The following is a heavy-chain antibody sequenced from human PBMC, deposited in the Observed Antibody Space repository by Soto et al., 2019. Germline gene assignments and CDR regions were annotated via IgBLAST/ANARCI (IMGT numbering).Heavy chain of an antibody. V-gene: IGHV1-46*03. D-gene: IGHD5-18*01. Sequence: QVQLVQSGAEVKKPGASVKVSCKASGYTFTSYYMHWVRQAPGQGLEWMGIINPSGGSTSYAQKLQGRVTMTRDTSTSTGYMELSSLRSEDTAVYYCARDEEVTGKIDYWGQGTLVTVSS. J-gene: IGHJ4*02. CDR2: INPSGGST. CDR3: ARDEEVTGKIDY. CDR1: GYTFTSYY.